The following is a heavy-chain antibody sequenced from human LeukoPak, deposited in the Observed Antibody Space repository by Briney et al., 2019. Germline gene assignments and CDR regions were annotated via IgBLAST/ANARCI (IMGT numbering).Heavy chain of an antibody. J-gene: IGHJ4*02. CDR1: GFTFSSYG. Sequence: GGSLRLSCAASGFTFSSYGMSWVRQAPGKGLEWVSAISGSGGSTYYADSVKGRFTISRDNSKNTLYLQMNSLRAEDTAVYYCAKGSRFLEWSYFDYWGQGTLVTVSS. V-gene: IGHV3-23*01. D-gene: IGHD3-3*01. CDR3: AKGSRFLEWSYFDY. CDR2: ISGSGGST.